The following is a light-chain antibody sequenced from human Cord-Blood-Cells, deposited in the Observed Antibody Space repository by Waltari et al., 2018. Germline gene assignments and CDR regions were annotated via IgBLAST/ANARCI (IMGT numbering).Light chain of an antibody. CDR2: AAS. CDR1: QSISSY. V-gene: IGKV1-39*01. J-gene: IGKJ2*01. Sequence: DIQMTQSPSSLSASVGDRVTITCRASQSISSYLNWYQQKPGKAPKLLIYAASSLQSGVPRRFSGSGSGTDFTLTISRLQPEDFATYYCQQNYSTPYTFGQGTKLEIK. CDR3: QQNYSTPYT.